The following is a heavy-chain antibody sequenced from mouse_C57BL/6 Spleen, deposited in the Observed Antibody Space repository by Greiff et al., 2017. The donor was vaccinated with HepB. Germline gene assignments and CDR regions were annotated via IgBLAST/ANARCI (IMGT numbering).Heavy chain of an antibody. CDR2: IDPSDSYT. D-gene: IGHD2-4*01. CDR3: ARRRLSYAMDY. J-gene: IGHJ4*01. V-gene: IGHV1-50*01. Sequence: VQLQQPGAELVKPGASVKLSCKASGYTFTSYWMQWVKQRPGQGLEWIGEIDPSDSYTNYNQKFKGKATLTVDTTSSTAYMQLSNLTSEDAAVYYCARRRLSYAMDYWGQGTSVTVSS. CDR1: GYTFTSYW.